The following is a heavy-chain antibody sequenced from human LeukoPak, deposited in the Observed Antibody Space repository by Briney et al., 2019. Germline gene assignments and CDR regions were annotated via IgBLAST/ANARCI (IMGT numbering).Heavy chain of an antibody. V-gene: IGHV5-51*01. D-gene: IGHD4-17*01. Sequence: GESLKISCKSSGYSFTSYWVAWVRQMPGKGLEWMGIIFPSDSETRYSPSFQGQVTISADKSISTAYLQWSNLKASDTAMYYCARGGDYAKYWGQGTLVTVSS. CDR2: IFPSDSET. CDR3: ARGGDYAKY. CDR1: GYSFTSYW. J-gene: IGHJ4*02.